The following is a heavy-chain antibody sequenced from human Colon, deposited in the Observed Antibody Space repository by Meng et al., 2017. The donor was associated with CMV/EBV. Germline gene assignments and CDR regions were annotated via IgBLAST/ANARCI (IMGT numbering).Heavy chain of an antibody. J-gene: IGHJ6*02. Sequence: GESLKISCAASGFTFSSYAMTWVRRAPGKGLEWVSVISGSGSDTHYADSVKGRFTISRDNSKNTLYLQMNSLRAEDTAVYYCAKGGLAVPAAIYHYYYYGMDVWGQGTTVTVSS. D-gene: IGHD2-2*02. CDR1: GFTFSSYA. CDR2: ISGSGSDT. V-gene: IGHV3-23*01. CDR3: AKGGLAVPAAIYHYYYYGMDV.